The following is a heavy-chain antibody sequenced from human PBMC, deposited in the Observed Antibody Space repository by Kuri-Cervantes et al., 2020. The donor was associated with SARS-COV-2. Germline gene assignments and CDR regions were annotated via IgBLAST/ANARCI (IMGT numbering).Heavy chain of an antibody. CDR2: IWNDGSNK. D-gene: IGHD3-10*01. CDR3: ARDVGDSGSDY. J-gene: IGHJ4*02. CDR1: GFTFSTYD. V-gene: IGHV3-33*08. Sequence: GESLKISCAASGFTFSTYDMYWVRQAPGKGLEWVAFIWNDGSNKYYADSVKGRFTISRDNSKNTLYLQMDSRRGDDTAVYYCARDVGDSGSDYWGQGTLVTVSS.